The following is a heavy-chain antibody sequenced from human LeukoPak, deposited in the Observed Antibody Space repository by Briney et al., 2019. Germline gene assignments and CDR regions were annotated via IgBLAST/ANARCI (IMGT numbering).Heavy chain of an antibody. Sequence: ASVKVSCKVSGYTLTELSMHWVRQAPGNGLEWMGGFDPEDGETIYAQKFQGRVTMTEDTSTDTAYMELSSLRSEDTAVYYCATDRPFCSGGSCYLGYWGQGTLVTVSS. V-gene: IGHV1-24*01. CDR3: ATDRPFCSGGSCYLGY. J-gene: IGHJ4*02. D-gene: IGHD2-15*01. CDR2: FDPEDGET. CDR1: GYTLTELS.